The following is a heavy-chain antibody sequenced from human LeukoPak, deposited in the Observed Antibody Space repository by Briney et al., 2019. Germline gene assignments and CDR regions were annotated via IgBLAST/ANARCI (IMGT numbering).Heavy chain of an antibody. Sequence: PGGSLRLSCAASGFTFSSYSMNWVRQAPGKGLEWVAVISYDGSNKYYADSVKGRFTISRDNSKNTLYLQANSLRAEDAAVYYCARDLPYFDWLSPPLYYYGMDVWGQGTTVTVSS. D-gene: IGHD3-9*01. CDR2: ISYDGSNK. CDR3: ARDLPYFDWLSPPLYYYGMDV. V-gene: IGHV3-30*03. CDR1: GFTFSSYS. J-gene: IGHJ6*02.